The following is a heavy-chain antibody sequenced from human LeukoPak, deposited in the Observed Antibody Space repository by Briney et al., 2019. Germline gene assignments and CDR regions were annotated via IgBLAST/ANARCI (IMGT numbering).Heavy chain of an antibody. J-gene: IGHJ4*02. V-gene: IGHV4-4*07. CDR2: IYISGST. D-gene: IGHD5-18*01. CDR3: ARERGGSYSYGYFDY. Sequence: SETLSLTCNVSGDSINSYYWSWIRQPAGKGLEWIGRIYISGSTNYNPSLKSRVTISVDTSKNQFSLKLSSVTAADTAVYYCARERGGSYSYGYFDYWGQGTLVTVSS. CDR1: GDSINSYY.